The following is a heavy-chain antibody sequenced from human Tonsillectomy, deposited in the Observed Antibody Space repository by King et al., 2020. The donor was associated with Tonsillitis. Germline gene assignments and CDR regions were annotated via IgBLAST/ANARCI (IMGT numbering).Heavy chain of an antibody. D-gene: IGHD3-10*01. CDR1: GGSISSYY. V-gene: IGHV4-59*01. Sequence: QLQESGPGLVKPSETLSLTCTVSGGSISSYYWSWIRQPPGKGLEWIGYIYYSGSTNYNPSLKSRVTISVDTSKNQFSLKLSSVTAADTAVYYCARGIRGPTHLYYFDYWGQGTLVTVSS. CDR2: IYYSGST. J-gene: IGHJ4*02. CDR3: ARGIRGPTHLYYFDY.